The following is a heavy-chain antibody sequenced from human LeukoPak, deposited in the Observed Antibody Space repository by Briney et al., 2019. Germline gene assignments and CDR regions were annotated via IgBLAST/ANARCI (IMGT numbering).Heavy chain of an antibody. CDR2: ISAYNGNT. V-gene: IGHV1-18*01. Sequence: ASVKVSCKASGYTFTSYGISWVRQAPGQGLEWMGWISAYNGNTNYAQKLQGRATMTTDTSTSTAYMELRSLRSDDTAVYYCARIRSSSWGYYYYYYYMDVWGKGTTVTVSS. CDR3: ARIRSSSWGYYYYYYYMDV. CDR1: GYTFTSYG. D-gene: IGHD6-13*01. J-gene: IGHJ6*03.